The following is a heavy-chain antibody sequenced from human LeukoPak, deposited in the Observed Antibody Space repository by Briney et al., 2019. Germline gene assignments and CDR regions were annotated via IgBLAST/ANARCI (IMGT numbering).Heavy chain of an antibody. D-gene: IGHD3-22*01. J-gene: IGHJ4*02. V-gene: IGHV3-48*03. CDR3: AGGHTSGYYPIDY. Sequence: GGSVRLSCAASGFTFSSYEMNWVRQAPGKGLEWVSYISSSGSTIYYAESVKGRFTISRDNAKNSLYLQMNSLRAEDTAVYYCAGGHTSGYYPIDYWGQGTLVTVSS. CDR2: ISSSGSTI. CDR1: GFTFSSYE.